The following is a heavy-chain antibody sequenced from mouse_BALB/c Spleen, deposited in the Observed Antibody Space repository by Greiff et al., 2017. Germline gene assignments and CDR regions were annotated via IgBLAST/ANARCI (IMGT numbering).Heavy chain of an antibody. CDR3: ARDRAYYGNSYAMDN. CDR1: GFTFTDYY. J-gene: IGHJ4*01. Sequence: EVMLVESGGGLVQPGGSLRLSCATSGFTFTDYYMSWVRQPPGKALEWLGFIRNKANGYTTEYSASVKGRFTISRDNSQSILYLQMNTLRDEDSATYYCARDRAYYGNSYAMDNWGQGTSVTVSS. CDR2: IRNKANGYTT. V-gene: IGHV7-3*02. D-gene: IGHD2-10*01.